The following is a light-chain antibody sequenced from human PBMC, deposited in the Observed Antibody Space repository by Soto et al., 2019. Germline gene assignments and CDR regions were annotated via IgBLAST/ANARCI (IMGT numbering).Light chain of an antibody. J-gene: IGKJ1*01. CDR1: QSIGVW. CDR3: QYYDNYSWT. V-gene: IGKV1-5*03. Sequence: DIQLTQSPSTLSASVGDRVTITCRASQSIGVWLTWYQQKPGKAPKFLIYKTSTLDSGVPSRFSGSGSGTEFALTISSLQPDDFANYHCQYYDNYSWTFGQGTKVEIK. CDR2: KTS.